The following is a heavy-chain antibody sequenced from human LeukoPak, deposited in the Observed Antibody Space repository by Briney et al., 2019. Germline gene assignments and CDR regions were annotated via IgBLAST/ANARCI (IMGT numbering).Heavy chain of an antibody. V-gene: IGHV3-33*08. J-gene: IGHJ3*02. CDR3: ATSVRGVINRVAFDI. D-gene: IGHD3-10*01. CDR1: GFTFSSYG. CDR2: IWYDGSNK. Sequence: PGGSLRLSCAASGFTFSSYGMHWVRQAPGKGLEWVAVIWYDGSNKYYADSVKGRFTISRDNSKNTLYLQMNSLRAEDTAVYYCATSVRGVINRVAFDIWGQGTMVTVSS.